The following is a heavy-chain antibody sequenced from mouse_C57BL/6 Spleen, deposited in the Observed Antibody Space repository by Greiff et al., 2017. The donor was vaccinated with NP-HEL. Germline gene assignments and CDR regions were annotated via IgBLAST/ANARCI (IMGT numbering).Heavy chain of an antibody. V-gene: IGHV5-9*01. CDR1: GFTFSSYT. Sequence: EVQRVESGGGLVKPGGSLKLSCAASGFTFSSYTMSWVRQTPEKRLEWVATISGGGGNTYYPDSVKGRFTISRDNAKNTLYLQMSSLRSEDTALYSCARRWLLGYFDYWGQGTTLTVSS. J-gene: IGHJ2*01. CDR3: ARRWLLGYFDY. CDR2: ISGGGGNT. D-gene: IGHD2-3*01.